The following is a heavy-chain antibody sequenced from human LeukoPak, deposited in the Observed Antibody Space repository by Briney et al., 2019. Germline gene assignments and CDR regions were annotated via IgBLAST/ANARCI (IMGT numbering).Heavy chain of an antibody. CDR2: ISYNGYT. Sequence: SETLSLTCSVSGGSIGSFYWSWVRQPPGRGLEWIGYISYNGYTNYNPSLESRVTISVDTSKNQFSLKLRSVTAADTAVYYCAREFRYCSSTSCYENNWFDPWGQGTLVTVSS. CDR3: AREFRYCSSTSCYENNWFDP. V-gene: IGHV4-59*12. J-gene: IGHJ5*02. CDR1: GGSIGSFY. D-gene: IGHD2-2*01.